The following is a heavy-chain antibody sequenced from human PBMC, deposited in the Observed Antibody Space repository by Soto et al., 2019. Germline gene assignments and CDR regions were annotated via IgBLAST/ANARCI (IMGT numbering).Heavy chain of an antibody. J-gene: IGHJ4*02. D-gene: IGHD3-10*01. CDR1: GDTFTFYS. V-gene: IGHV1-69*02. CDR2: INPILSMS. CDR3: ASSYGSGYRAFDY. Sequence: QVQLVQSGAEVKRPGSSVKVSCKASGDTFTFYSINWVRQAPGLGLEWMGRINPILSMSNYAQRFQGRVTLTADKSTSKAYMELSSLRSEDTSIYYCASSYGSGYRAFDYWGQGALVTVSS.